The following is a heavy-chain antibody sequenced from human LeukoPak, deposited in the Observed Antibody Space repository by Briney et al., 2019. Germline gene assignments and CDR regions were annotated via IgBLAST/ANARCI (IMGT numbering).Heavy chain of an antibody. J-gene: IGHJ4*02. CDR2: ISYDGNNK. D-gene: IGHD2-21*01. CDR1: GFTFSSYA. CDR3: AKAPVTSCRGAYCYPFDS. V-gene: IGHV3-30*04. Sequence: GGSLRLSCAASGFTFSSYAMHWVRQAPGKGLEWVAVISYDGNNKYYADSVKGRFTISRDNSKNTLYLQMNSLRAEDAAVYFCAKAPVTSCRGAYCYPFDSWGQGTLVTVSS.